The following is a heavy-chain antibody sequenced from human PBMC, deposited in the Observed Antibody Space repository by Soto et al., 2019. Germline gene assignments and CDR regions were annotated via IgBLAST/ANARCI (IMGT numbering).Heavy chain of an antibody. J-gene: IGHJ3*02. CDR1: GYTFTGYY. D-gene: IGHD5-12*01. V-gene: IGHV1-2*04. CDR2: INPNSGGT. Sequence: ASVKVSCKASGYTFTGYYMHWVRQAPGQGLEWMGWINPNSGGTNYAQKFQGWVTMTRDTSISTAYMELSRLRSDDTAVYYCARGFGGYDSLDAFDIWGQGTMVTVSS. CDR3: ARGFGGYDSLDAFDI.